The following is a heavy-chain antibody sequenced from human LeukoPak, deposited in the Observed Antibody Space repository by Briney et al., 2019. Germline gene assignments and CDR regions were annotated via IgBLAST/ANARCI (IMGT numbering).Heavy chain of an antibody. D-gene: IGHD1-26*01. CDR3: ARHVSPGGLYYYYYMDV. Sequence: SETLSLTCSVSGGSISSSSYYWDWIRQPPGKGLEWIGSIYYSGSTYYNPSLKSRVTISVDTSKNQFSLKLSSVTAADTAVYYCARHVSPGGLYYYYYMDVWGKGTTVTVSS. V-gene: IGHV4-39*01. CDR1: GGSISSSSYY. CDR2: IYYSGST. J-gene: IGHJ6*03.